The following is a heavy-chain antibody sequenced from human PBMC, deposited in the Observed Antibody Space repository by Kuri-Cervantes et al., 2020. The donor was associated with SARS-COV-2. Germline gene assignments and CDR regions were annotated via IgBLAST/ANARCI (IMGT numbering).Heavy chain of an antibody. D-gene: IGHD2/OR15-2a*01. V-gene: IGHV1-2*02. CDR2: INPNSGST. J-gene: IGHJ5*02. CDR1: GYTFTGYY. Sequence: ASVKVSCKASGYTFTGYYMHWVRQAPGQGLEWMGWINPNSGSTNYAQKFQGRVTMTRDTSISTAYMELSRLRSDDTAVYYCARFPPHSTDDPWGQGTLVTVSS. CDR3: ARFPPHSTDDP.